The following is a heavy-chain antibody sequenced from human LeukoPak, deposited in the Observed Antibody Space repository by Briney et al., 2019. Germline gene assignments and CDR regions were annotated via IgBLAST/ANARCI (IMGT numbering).Heavy chain of an antibody. V-gene: IGHV4-59*01. J-gene: IGHJ6*02. CDR1: GGSIGDYY. CDR3: FRDPWGAGGYEF. Sequence: PSETLSLTCTVSGGSIGDYYWSWIRDPPGKGLEWIGYLYYSRNTNYSPSLKSRVTISADTSKNQVYLELRSGAPSGTGVYYWFRDPWGAGGYEFWGQGTKVIGSS. CDR2: LYYSRNT. D-gene: IGHD3-22*01.